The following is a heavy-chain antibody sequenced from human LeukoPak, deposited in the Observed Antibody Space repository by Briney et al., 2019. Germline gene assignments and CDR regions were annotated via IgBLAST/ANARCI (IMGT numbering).Heavy chain of an antibody. Sequence: PGGSLRLSCAASGFTFSSYAMHWVRQAPGKGLEYVSAISSNGGSTYYANSVKGRFTISRDNSKNTLYLQMGSLRAEDMAVYYCARAVGVPADPVDYWGQGTLVTVSS. CDR1: GFTFSSYA. CDR3: ARAVGVPADPVDY. D-gene: IGHD2-2*01. CDR2: ISSNGGST. J-gene: IGHJ4*02. V-gene: IGHV3-64*01.